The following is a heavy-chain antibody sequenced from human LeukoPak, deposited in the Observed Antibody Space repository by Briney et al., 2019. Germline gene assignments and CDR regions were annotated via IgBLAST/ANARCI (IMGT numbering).Heavy chain of an antibody. CDR3: ARDIVGATNEPDY. CDR2: ISSSSSTI. D-gene: IGHD1-26*01. J-gene: IGHJ4*02. V-gene: IGHV3-48*02. CDR1: GSAFSSYS. Sequence: GGSLRLSCAASGSAFSSYSMNWVRQAPGKGLEWVSYISSSSSTIYYADSVKGRFTISRDNAKNPLYLQMNGLRDEDTAVYYCARDIVGATNEPDYWGQGTLVTVSS.